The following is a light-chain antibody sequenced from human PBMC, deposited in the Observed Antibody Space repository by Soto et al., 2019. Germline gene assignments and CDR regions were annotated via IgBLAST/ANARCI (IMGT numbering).Light chain of an antibody. Sequence: DIQMTQSPSTLSASVGDRVTITCRASRSIASWLAWYQQKPGRAPKLLIYDVSNLESGVPPRFSGSGSETEFTLTISSLQPDDFATYYCQQYKSYPLTFGGGTKVDIK. CDR3: QQYKSYPLT. CDR1: RSIASW. J-gene: IGKJ4*01. CDR2: DVS. V-gene: IGKV1-5*01.